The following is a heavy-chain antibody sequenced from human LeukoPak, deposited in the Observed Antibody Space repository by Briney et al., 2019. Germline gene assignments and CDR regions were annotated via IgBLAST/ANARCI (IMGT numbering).Heavy chain of an antibody. CDR1: GFTFSRYA. D-gene: IGHD1-26*01. CDR3: ARVTLGYFDY. J-gene: IGHJ4*02. V-gene: IGHV3-30*04. CDR2: ISYDGSNK. Sequence: PGGSLRLSCAASGFTFSRYAMHWVRQAPGKGLEWVAVISYDGSNKYYADSVKGRFTISRDNSKNTPYLQMNSLRAEDTAVYYCARVTLGYFDYWGQGTLVTVSS.